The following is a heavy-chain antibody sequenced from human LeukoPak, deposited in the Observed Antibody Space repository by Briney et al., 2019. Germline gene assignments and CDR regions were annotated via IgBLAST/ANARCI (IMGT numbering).Heavy chain of an antibody. D-gene: IGHD4-11*01. CDR3: AKEILETTYFDY. J-gene: IGHJ4*02. CDR2: INPSGGST. CDR1: GYTFTNYY. V-gene: IGHV1-46*01. Sequence: ASVKVSCKASGYTFTNYYMHWVRQAPGQGLEWMGIINPSGGSTSHTQKFQGRVTLTRDTSTSTVYMELSSLRAEDTAVYYCAKEILETTYFDYWGQGTLVTVSS.